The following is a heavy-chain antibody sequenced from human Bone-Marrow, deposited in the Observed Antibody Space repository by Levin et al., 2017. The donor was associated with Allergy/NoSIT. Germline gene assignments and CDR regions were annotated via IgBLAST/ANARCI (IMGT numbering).Heavy chain of an antibody. V-gene: IGHV4-30-4*01. CDR2: LSSRGAP. CDR1: CFSIRLFDFY. Sequence: LSLPFSFSCFSIRLFDFYWSWVRHTPFLFLSFLFPLSSRGAPYYNPSLESRITISVDTSKNQFSLRVRSVTVADTAMYFCARIGNYFGPWGQGILVTVSS. CDR3: ARIGNYFGP. J-gene: IGHJ5*02.